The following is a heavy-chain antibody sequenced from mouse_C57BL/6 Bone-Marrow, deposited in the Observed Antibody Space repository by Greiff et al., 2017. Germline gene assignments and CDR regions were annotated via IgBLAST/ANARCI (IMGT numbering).Heavy chain of an antibody. CDR3: ARAGSRAAMDY. Sequence: EVKLMESGGGLVQPGGSLKLSCAASGFTFSDYGMAWVRQAPRKGPEWVAFISNLAYSIYYADTVTGRFTISRENAKNTRYLEMSSLRSEDTAMYYCARAGSRAAMDYWGQGTSVTVSS. CDR1: GFTFSDYG. V-gene: IGHV5-15*01. J-gene: IGHJ4*01. CDR2: ISNLAYSI. D-gene: IGHD1-1*01.